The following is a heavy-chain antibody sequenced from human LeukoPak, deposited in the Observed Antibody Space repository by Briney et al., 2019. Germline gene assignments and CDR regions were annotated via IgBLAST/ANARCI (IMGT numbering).Heavy chain of an antibody. Sequence: SETLSLTCTVSGGSISSSSYSWSWIRQPPGKGLEWIGYIYYSGSTYYNPSLKSRATISGDTSKNQFSLNLSSVTAADTAVYYCATDRARGGDSFDYWGQGTLVTVSS. J-gene: IGHJ4*02. CDR1: GGSISSSSYS. CDR2: IYYSGST. V-gene: IGHV4-30-4*01. D-gene: IGHD3-10*01. CDR3: ATDRARGGDSFDY.